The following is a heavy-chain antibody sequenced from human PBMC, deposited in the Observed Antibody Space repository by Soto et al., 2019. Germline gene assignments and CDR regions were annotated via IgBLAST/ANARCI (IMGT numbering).Heavy chain of an antibody. CDR3: ARVSKLAASTDGKSAYFYATVV. V-gene: IGHV4-61*08. Sequence: LSRTFAVSGDSFSSSDFYWTWMRKPPGKPVEWSGYVYSTGTTNYSPSLKSRVDMSVDPSENQFSLKVRSVTAADAAVYFCARVSKLAASTDGKSAYFYATVVCGPGTLVTVSS. CDR1: GDSFSSSDFY. D-gene: IGHD6-13*01. CDR2: VYSTGTT. J-gene: IGHJ6*02.